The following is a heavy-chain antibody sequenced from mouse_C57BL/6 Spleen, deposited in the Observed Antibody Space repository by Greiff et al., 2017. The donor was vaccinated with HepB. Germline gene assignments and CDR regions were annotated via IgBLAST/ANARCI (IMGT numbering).Heavy chain of an antibody. CDR2: INPGSGGT. Sequence: VQLQESGAELVRPGTSVKVSCKASGYAFTNYLIEWVKQRPGQGLEWIGVINPGSGGTNYNEKFKGKATLTADKSSSTAYMQLSSLTSEDSAVYFWARDYGSSYVPSWFAYWGQGTLVTVSA. D-gene: IGHD1-1*01. CDR3: ARDYGSSYVPSWFAY. CDR1: GYAFTNYL. J-gene: IGHJ3*01. V-gene: IGHV1-54*01.